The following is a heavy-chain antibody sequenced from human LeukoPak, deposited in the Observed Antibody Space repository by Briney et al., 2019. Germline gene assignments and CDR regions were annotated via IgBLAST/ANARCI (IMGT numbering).Heavy chain of an antibody. V-gene: IGHV5-51*01. CDR3: ARRRLAFDL. D-gene: IGHD6-25*01. J-gene: IGHJ3*01. CDR1: GFNFSNYW. Sequence: GESLKISCQGPGFNFSNYWIGWVRQMPGKGPEWMGIIYPGDSDTRYSPSFQGQVTISADKSINTAYLQWSSLKASDTAMYYCARRRLAFDLWGQGTMVTVSS. CDR2: IYPGDSDT.